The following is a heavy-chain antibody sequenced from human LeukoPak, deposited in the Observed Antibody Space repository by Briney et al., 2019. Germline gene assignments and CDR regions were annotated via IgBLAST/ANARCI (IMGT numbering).Heavy chain of an antibody. Sequence: ASVKVSCKASGYTFTSYAMNWVRQAPGQGLEWMGWINTNTGNPTYAQGFTGRFVFSLDTSVSTAYLQISSLKAEDTAVYYCARDNSPGATVVTAPWGQGTLVTVSS. V-gene: IGHV7-4-1*02. D-gene: IGHD4-23*01. CDR2: INTNTGNP. CDR1: GYTFTSYA. J-gene: IGHJ5*02. CDR3: ARDNSPGATVVTAP.